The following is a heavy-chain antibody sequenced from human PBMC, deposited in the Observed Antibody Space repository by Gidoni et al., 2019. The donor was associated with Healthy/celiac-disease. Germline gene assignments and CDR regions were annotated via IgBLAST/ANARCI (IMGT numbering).Heavy chain of an antibody. V-gene: IGHV3-23*01. D-gene: IGHD3-10*01. Sequence: EVQLLESGGGLVQPGGSLRRSRTGSGFTFSSYAMSWVRQAPGKGLEWVSAISGSGGSTYSADSVKCRFTISRDNSKNTLYLQMNSLRAEDTAVYYCEMVRGSLRPDYWGQGTLVTVSS. J-gene: IGHJ4*02. CDR2: ISGSGGST. CDR3: EMVRGSLRPDY. CDR1: GFTFSSYA.